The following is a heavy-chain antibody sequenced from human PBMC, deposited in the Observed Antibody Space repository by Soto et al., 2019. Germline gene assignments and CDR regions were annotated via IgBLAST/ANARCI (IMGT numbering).Heavy chain of an antibody. Sequence: QVQLQQWGAGLLTPSETLSLTCAVYGGSFSGYYWSWIRQPPGKGLEWIGEINHSGSTNYNPSLKSRVTISVDTSKNQYSLKLSFVTAADTAVYYCARTYYDYVWGSYRLLGWFDPWGQGTLVTVSS. V-gene: IGHV4-34*01. D-gene: IGHD3-16*02. CDR1: GGSFSGYY. CDR2: INHSGST. CDR3: ARTYYDYVWGSYRLLGWFDP. J-gene: IGHJ5*02.